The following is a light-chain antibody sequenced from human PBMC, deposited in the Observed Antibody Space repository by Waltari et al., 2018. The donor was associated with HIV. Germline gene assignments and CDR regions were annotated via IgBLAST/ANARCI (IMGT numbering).Light chain of an antibody. CDR3: ATWDDSLSVVV. CDR1: SSNIGSNY. V-gene: IGLV1-47*01. Sequence: HSVLTQPPSASGTPGPRVTISCSGSSSNIGSNYVYWYQQLPGTAPKLLIYRNNQRPSGVPDRFSGSKSGTSASLAISGLRSEDEADYYCATWDDSLSVVVFGGGTKLTVL. CDR2: RNN. J-gene: IGLJ2*01.